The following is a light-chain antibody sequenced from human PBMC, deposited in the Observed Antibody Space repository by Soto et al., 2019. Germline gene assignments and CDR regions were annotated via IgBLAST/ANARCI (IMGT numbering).Light chain of an antibody. CDR1: QSVSSDY. CDR2: RAF. CDR3: QQYGSSGT. J-gene: IGKJ1*01. Sequence: EIVLTQSPGTLSLSPGERATLSCRASQSVSSDYLAWYQQKPGQTPKVLIYRAFSRATGIPDRFSGSGSGTDFTLTISRLEPEDFAVYYCQQYGSSGTFGQGTKVDIK. V-gene: IGKV3-20*01.